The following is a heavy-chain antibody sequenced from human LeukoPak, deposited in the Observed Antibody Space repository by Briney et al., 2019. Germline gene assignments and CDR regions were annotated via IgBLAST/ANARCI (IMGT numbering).Heavy chain of an antibody. V-gene: IGHV4-34*01. J-gene: IGHJ4*02. CDR2: INHSGST. CDR1: GGSFSGYY. Sequence: PSETLSLTCAVYGGSFSGYYWSWIRQPPGKGLEWIGEINHSGSTSYNPSLKSRVTISVDTSKNQFSLKLSSVTAADTAVYYCARDKRYYYGSTSIKTLDYWGQGTLVTVSS. CDR3: ARDKRYYYGSTSIKTLDY. D-gene: IGHD3-10*01.